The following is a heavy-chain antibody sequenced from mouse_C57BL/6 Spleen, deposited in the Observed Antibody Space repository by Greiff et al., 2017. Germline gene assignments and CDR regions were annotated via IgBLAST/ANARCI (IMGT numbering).Heavy chain of an antibody. CDR2: IHPNSGST. J-gene: IGHJ3*01. CDR1: GYTFTSYW. V-gene: IGHV1-64*01. Sequence: QVQLQQPGAELVKPGASVKLSCKASGYTFTSYWMHWVKQRPGQGLEWIGMIHPNSGSTNYNEKFKSKATLTVDKSSSTAYMQLSSLTSEDSAVYYCARSGDWGGWFAYWGQGTLVTVSA. D-gene: IGHD4-1*01. CDR3: ARSGDWGGWFAY.